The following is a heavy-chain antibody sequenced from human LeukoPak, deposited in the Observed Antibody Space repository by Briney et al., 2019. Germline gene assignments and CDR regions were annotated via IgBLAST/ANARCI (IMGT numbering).Heavy chain of an antibody. CDR2: MYSSGTT. J-gene: IGHJ4*02. Sequence: GGSLRLSCVVSGFTVSRHYMSWVRQPPGKGLEWVSVMYSSGTTYYADSVKGRFTISRDNSKSTAYLQMNSLRVEDTAVYYCARFMGASGFDFWGQGTLVIVSS. CDR1: GFTVSRHY. CDR3: ARFMGASGFDF. D-gene: IGHD1-26*01. V-gene: IGHV3-66*01.